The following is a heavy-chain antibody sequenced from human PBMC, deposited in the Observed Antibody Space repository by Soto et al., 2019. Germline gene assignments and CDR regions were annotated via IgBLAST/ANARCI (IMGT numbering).Heavy chain of an antibody. D-gene: IGHD6-19*01. V-gene: IGHV2-5*02. CDR1: GFSLSTSGVG. CDR3: AHRRKFGSGWYGIGNWFDP. J-gene: IGHJ5*02. Sequence: QITLKESGPTLVKPTQTLTLTCTFSGFSLSTSGVGVGWIRQPPGKALEWLALIYWDNDKRYSPSLKSRHTITKDTSKNQVGLTLTNMDPVDTATYRCAHRRKFGSGWYGIGNWFDPWGQGTLVTVSS. CDR2: IYWDNDK.